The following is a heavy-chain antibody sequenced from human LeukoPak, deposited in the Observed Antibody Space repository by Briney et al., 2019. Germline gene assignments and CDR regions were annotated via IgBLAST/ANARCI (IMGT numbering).Heavy chain of an antibody. Sequence: GGSLRLSCAASGFTFRNYAMHWVRQAPDKGLEWVAYIWYDGSNKHYPDSVKGRFTISRDNSKNTVVLQMDSLRAEDTAVYYCAKDGDRQFDLDVWGQGTTVTVSS. CDR1: GFTFRNYA. CDR3: AKDGDRQFDLDV. V-gene: IGHV3-30*02. CDR2: IWYDGSNK. J-gene: IGHJ6*02. D-gene: IGHD3-10*01.